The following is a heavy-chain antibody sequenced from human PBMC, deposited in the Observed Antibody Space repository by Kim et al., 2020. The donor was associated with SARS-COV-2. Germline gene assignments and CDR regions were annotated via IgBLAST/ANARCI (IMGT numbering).Heavy chain of an antibody. CDR3: ARHGCTGGVCYFDS. Sequence: SETLSLTCTVSGGSISSSDYYWGWIRQPPGKGLEWIGRIYYTGTTYYNPSLKSRVTISVDPSKSQFSLKLSSVTDATVYYCARHGCTGGVCYFDSWGQGTLVTVSS. V-gene: IGHV4-39*01. CDR2: IYYTGTT. CDR1: GGSISSSDYY. J-gene: IGHJ4*03. D-gene: IGHD2-8*02.